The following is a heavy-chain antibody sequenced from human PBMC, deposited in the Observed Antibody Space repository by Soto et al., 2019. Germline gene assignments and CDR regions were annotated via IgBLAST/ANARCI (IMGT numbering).Heavy chain of an antibody. D-gene: IGHD1-20*01. J-gene: IGHJ2*01. CDR3: AGGPRYWSFAL. Sequence: GELQQWGTGLLKPSETLSPISFFYGGPSGPYHWGWSGHSPGEGLEWIGEFSYSGSLNYNPSLKGRVAVSLDTSTNHFSLTMTSVTAADTAVYFCAGGPRYWSFALWGRGTLVTVS. CDR1: GGPSGPYH. V-gene: IGHV4-34*01. CDR2: FSYSGSL.